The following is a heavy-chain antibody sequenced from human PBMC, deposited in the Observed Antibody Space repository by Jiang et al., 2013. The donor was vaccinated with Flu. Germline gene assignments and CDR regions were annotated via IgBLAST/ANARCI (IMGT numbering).Heavy chain of an antibody. J-gene: IGHJ5*02. CDR3: VRHRPTILITTGTNWFDP. D-gene: IGHD5-12*01. V-gene: IGHV4-39*01. CDR1: GGSIRSSSFY. CDR2: IYHTGST. Sequence: GPGLVKPSETLSLTCAVSGGSIRSSSFYWGWVRQPPGKGLEWIGSIYHTGSTYYNPALKSRVTISVDTSKSQFSLNLTSVTAADTAVYYCVRHRPTILITTGTNWFDPWGQGTLVTVSA.